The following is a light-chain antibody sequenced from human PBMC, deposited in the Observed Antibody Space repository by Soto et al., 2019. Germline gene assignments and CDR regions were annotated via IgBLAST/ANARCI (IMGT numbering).Light chain of an antibody. Sequence: DIQMTQSPSPLSASVGDRVTITCRASQNINGWLAWYQQKPGKAPRLLIYKASTLESGAPSRFSGSGSATEFTLTISSLQPDDFATYYCQQYDRIPYTFGQGTKLDIK. CDR1: QNINGW. CDR2: KAS. V-gene: IGKV1-5*03. CDR3: QQYDRIPYT. J-gene: IGKJ2*01.